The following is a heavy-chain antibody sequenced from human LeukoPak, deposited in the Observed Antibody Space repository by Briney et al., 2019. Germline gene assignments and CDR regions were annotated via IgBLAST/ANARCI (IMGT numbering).Heavy chain of an antibody. CDR3: ARAMDREEYYFDY. CDR2: IIPLFGTA. V-gene: IGHV1-69*05. CDR1: GYTFTRYY. D-gene: IGHD3-10*01. J-gene: IGHJ4*02. Sequence: ASVKVSCKASGYTFTRYYMHWVRQAPGQGLEWMGRIIPLFGTAHYAQKFHGRVTINTDESTSTAYMELSSLRSEDTAVYYCARAMDREEYYFDYWGQGTLVTVSS.